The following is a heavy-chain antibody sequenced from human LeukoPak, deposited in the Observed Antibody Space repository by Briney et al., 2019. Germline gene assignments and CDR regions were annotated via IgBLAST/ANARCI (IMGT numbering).Heavy chain of an antibody. J-gene: IGHJ6*03. CDR2: ISSSSSYI. V-gene: IGHV3-21*01. Sequence: GGSLRLSCAASGFTFSSYSMNWVRQAPGKGLEWVSSISSSSSYIYYADSVKGRFTISRDNAKNSLYLQMNSLRAEDTAVYYCARDGGIAARHYYYYYMDVWGKGTTVTVSS. CDR3: ARDGGIAARHYYYYYMDV. CDR1: GFTFSSYS. D-gene: IGHD6-6*01.